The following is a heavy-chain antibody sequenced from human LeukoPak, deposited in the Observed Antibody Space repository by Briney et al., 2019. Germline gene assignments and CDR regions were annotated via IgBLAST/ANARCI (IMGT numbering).Heavy chain of an antibody. CDR1: GFTFSSYA. Sequence: SGGSLRLSCAASGFTFSSYAMSWVRQAPGKELEWVSAISGSGGSTYYADSVKGRFTISRDNSKNTLYLQMNSLRAEDTAVYYCAKDYDSSGYYIFDYWGQGTLVTVSS. D-gene: IGHD3-22*01. CDR2: ISGSGGST. CDR3: AKDYDSSGYYIFDY. V-gene: IGHV3-23*01. J-gene: IGHJ4*02.